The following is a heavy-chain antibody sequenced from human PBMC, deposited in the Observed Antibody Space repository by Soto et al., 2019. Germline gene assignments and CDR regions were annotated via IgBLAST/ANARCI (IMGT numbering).Heavy chain of an antibody. J-gene: IGHJ4*02. CDR1: GYTFTSYD. V-gene: IGHV1-8*01. CDR3: TRGQGNH. CDR2: MNPFSGNA. Sequence: QVQLVQSGAEVKKPGASVRVSCKASGYTFTSYDIYWVRQATGQGLEWMGWMNPFSGNAVYTQKLQDRVTMTRDPSINTAYMEMSGLRSEDTAVYYCTRGQGNHWGQGSLVTVSS.